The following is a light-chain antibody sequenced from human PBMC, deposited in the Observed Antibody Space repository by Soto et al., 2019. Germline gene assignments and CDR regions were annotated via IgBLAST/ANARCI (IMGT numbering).Light chain of an antibody. V-gene: IGKV1-9*01. CDR2: GAS. J-gene: IGKJ4*01. CDR1: QGISSY. Sequence: IQLTQSPSSLSASVGDRVTITCRASQGISSYLAWCQQKPGKAPKLLIYGASTLQSGVPSRFSGSGSGTDFTLTISSLPPEDFATYYCQQHNSYPLTFGGGTKVEIK. CDR3: QQHNSYPLT.